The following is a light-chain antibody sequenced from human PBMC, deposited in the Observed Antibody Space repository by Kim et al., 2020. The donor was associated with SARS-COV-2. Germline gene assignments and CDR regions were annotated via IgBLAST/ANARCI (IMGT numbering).Light chain of an antibody. CDR3: AAWDDSLSGWV. J-gene: IGLJ3*02. CDR1: SSNIGSNY. V-gene: IGLV1-47*01. CDR2: RNN. Sequence: GKRVTIACSGSSSNIGSNYVYWYQQLPGTAPKLLIYRNNQRPSGVPDRFSGSKSGTSASLAISGLRSEDEADYYCAAWDDSLSGWVFGGGTQLTVL.